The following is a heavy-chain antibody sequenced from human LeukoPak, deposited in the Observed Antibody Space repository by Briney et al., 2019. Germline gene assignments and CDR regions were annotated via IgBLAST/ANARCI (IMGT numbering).Heavy chain of an antibody. CDR1: GGSISSYY. V-gene: IGHV4-4*07. D-gene: IGHD3-10*02. J-gene: IGHJ4*02. CDR2: IYTSGST. CDR3: ARVLPVPYPLDS. Sequence: SETLSLTCTVSGGSISSYYWSWIRQPAGKGLEWIGRIYTSGSTNYNPSLKSRVTMSVDTSKNQFSLELSCVSPADTAVYYCARVLPVPYPLDSWGQGTHVTVSS.